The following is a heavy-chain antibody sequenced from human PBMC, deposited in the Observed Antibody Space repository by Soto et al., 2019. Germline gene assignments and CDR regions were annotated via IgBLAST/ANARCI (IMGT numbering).Heavy chain of an antibody. D-gene: IGHD3-3*01. Sequence: GASVKVSCKASGYTFTGYYMHWVRQAPGQGLEWMGWINPNSGGTNYAQKFQGWVTMTRDTSISTAYMELSRLRSDDTAVYYCARDQGETYYDFWSGPAPFSGGMDVWGQGTTVTVSS. V-gene: IGHV1-2*04. J-gene: IGHJ6*02. CDR3: ARDQGETYYDFWSGPAPFSGGMDV. CDR1: GYTFTGYY. CDR2: INPNSGGT.